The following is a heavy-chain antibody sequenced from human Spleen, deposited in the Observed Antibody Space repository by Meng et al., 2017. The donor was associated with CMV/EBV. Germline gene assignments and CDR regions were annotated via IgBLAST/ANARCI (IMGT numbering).Heavy chain of an antibody. CDR2: IWYDGSNK. J-gene: IGHJ6*02. V-gene: IGHV3-30*02. Sequence: GGSLRLSCAASGFTFSSYGMHWVRQAPGKGLEWVAVIWYDGSNKYYADSVKGRFTISRDNSKNTLYLQMNSLRAEDTAVYYCAKDQVGANGMDVWGQGTTVTVSS. D-gene: IGHD1-26*01. CDR3: AKDQVGANGMDV. CDR1: GFTFSSYG.